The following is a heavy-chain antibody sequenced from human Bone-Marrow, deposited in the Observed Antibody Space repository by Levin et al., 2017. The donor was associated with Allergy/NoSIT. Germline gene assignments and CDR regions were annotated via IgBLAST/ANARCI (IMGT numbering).Heavy chain of an antibody. D-gene: IGHD6-13*01. V-gene: IGHV3-73*01. J-gene: IGHJ4*02. CDR1: GFTFSGSA. CDR3: TGVSSSWPRGDY. CDR2: IRSKANSYAT. Sequence: GGSLRLSCAASGFTFSGSAMHWVRQASGKGLEWVGRIRSKANSYATAYAASVKGRFTISRDDSKNTAYLQMNSLKTEDTAVYYCTGVSSSWPRGDYWGQGTLVTVSS.